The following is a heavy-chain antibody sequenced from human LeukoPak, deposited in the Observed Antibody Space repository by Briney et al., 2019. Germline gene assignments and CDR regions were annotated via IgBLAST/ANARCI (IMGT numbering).Heavy chain of an antibody. V-gene: IGHV1-8*01. CDR2: MNPNSGNT. D-gene: IGHD4-17*01. CDR3: ARGSTVTNDPYYYYYGMDV. J-gene: IGHJ6*02. CDR1: GYTFTSYD. Sequence: GASVKVSCKASGYTFTSYDINWARQATGQGLEWMGWMNPNSGNTGYAQKFQGRVTMTRNTSISTAYMELSSLRSEDTAVYYCARGSTVTNDPYYYYYGMDVWGQGTTVTVSS.